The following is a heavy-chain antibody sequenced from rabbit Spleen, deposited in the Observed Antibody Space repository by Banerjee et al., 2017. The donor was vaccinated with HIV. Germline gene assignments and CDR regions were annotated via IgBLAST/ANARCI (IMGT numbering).Heavy chain of an antibody. CDR2: IYAGSNGGT. CDR1: GFSFNSGYD. CDR3: ARDTATSFSTYGMNL. Sequence: QSLEESGGGLVKPGASLTLTCKASGFSFNSGYDMCWVRQAPGKGLEWIACIYAGSNGGTYYANWAKGRFTISKPSSTTVTLQMTSLTAADTATYFCARDTATSFSTYGMNLWGPGTLVTVS. D-gene: IGHD1-1*01. J-gene: IGHJ6*01. V-gene: IGHV1S40*01.